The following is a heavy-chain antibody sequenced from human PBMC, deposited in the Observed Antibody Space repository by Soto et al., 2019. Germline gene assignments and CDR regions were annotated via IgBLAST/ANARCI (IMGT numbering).Heavy chain of an antibody. J-gene: IGHJ4*02. CDR2: LSDSGISI. CDR1: GFTFSSHA. Sequence: EVQLLESGGGLVQPGGSLRLSCTASGFTFSSHAMTWVRQAPGKGLEWVSGLSDSGISIYYADSVKGRFTISRANSKNTLYLQIHTLSAEDTAVYYCAKVYSSWYAGFFDLWGQGTLVTVSS. D-gene: IGHD6-13*01. CDR3: AKVYSSWYAGFFDL. V-gene: IGHV3-23*01.